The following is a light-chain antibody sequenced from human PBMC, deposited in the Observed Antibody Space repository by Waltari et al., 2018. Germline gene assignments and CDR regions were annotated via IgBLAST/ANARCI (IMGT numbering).Light chain of an antibody. CDR3: SLYTSSSTLYV. Sequence: QSPLPHPASVSGSPGQPIPIPCTGATSDVPVNNYPPWYQHHPGKAPKLMIYDVSNRPSGISYRFSGSKSGNTASLTISGLQAEDEADYYCSLYTSSSTLYVFGTGTKVTVL. CDR1: TSDVPVNNY. CDR2: DVS. J-gene: IGLJ1*01. V-gene: IGLV2-14*03.